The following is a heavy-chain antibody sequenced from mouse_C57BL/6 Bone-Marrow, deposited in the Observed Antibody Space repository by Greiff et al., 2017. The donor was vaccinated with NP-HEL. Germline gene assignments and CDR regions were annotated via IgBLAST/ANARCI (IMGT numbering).Heavy chain of an antibody. V-gene: IGHV5-17*01. CDR3: ARNDGYPLYFDV. CDR2: ISSGSSTI. J-gene: IGHJ1*03. D-gene: IGHD2-3*01. CDR1: GFTFSDYG. Sequence: DVMLVESGGGLVKPGGSLKLSCAASGFTFSDYGMHWVRQAPEKGLEWVAYISSGSSTIYYADTVKGRFTISRDNAKNTLFLQMTSLRSEDTAMYYCARNDGYPLYFDVWGTGTTVTVSS.